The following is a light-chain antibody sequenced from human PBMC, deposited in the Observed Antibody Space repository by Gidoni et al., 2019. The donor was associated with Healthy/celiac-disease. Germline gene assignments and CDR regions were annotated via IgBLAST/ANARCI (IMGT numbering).Light chain of an antibody. V-gene: IGKV3-15*01. J-gene: IGKJ1*01. CDR1: QRVSSN. CDR3: QQYNNWPPKT. CDR2: GAS. Sequence: EIVITQSPATLSVSPGERATLSCRASQRVSSNLAWYQQKPGQAPRLLIYGASTRATGIPARFSGSGSGTEFTLTISSLQSEDFAVYYCQQYNNWPPKTFXQXTKVEIK.